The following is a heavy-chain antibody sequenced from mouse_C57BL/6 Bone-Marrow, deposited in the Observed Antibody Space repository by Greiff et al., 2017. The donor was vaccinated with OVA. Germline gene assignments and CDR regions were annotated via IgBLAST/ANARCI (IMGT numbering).Heavy chain of an antibody. Sequence: EVKLQESGGGLVKPGGSLKLSCAASGFTFSSYTMSWVRQTPEKRLEWVATISGGGGNTYYPDSVKGRFTISRDNAKNTLYLQMSSLRSEDTALYYGARRAYYYGSSAFDYWGQGTTLTVSS. J-gene: IGHJ2*01. CDR2: ISGGGGNT. V-gene: IGHV5-9*01. CDR1: GFTFSSYT. CDR3: ARRAYYYGSSAFDY. D-gene: IGHD1-1*01.